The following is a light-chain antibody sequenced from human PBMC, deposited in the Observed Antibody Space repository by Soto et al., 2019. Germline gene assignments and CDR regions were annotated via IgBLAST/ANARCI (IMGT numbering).Light chain of an antibody. CDR2: EVS. J-gene: IGLJ1*01. Sequence: HSALTQPPFASGSPGQSVTISCTGTSSDVGYYNYVSWYQQHPGRAPTLMIYEVSERPSGVPARFSGSKSGNTAYLTVSGLQAEDEADYYCSSVAGGQFVFGTGTKLTVL. CDR1: SSDVGYYNY. CDR3: SSVAGGQFV. V-gene: IGLV2-8*01.